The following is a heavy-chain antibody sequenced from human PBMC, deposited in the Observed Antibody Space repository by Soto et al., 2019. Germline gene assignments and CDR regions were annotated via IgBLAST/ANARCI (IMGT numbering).Heavy chain of an antibody. CDR3: ARRLLAAAGNGSFYYFYYGMGV. CDR1: GVYFNSVA. Sequence: SVMDPCQDTGVYFNSVALSWVRMVHGQRLEWMGGIIPIFGTANYAQKFQGRVTITADKSTSTAYMELSSLRSEDTAVYYCARRLLAAAGNGSFYYFYYGMGVWGQRPTVTGSS. J-gene: IGHJ6*02. V-gene: IGHV1-69*06. D-gene: IGHD6-13*01. CDR2: IIPIFGTA.